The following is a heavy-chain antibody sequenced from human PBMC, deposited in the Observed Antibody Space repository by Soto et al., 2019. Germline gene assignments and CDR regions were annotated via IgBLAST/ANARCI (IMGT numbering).Heavy chain of an antibody. Sequence: WETLSLTCTVSGGSISSYYWSWIRQPPGKGLEWIGYIYYSGSTNYNPSLKSRVTISVDTSKNQFSLKLSSVTAADTAVYYCARGPPGSGAFDIWGQGTMVTVSS. V-gene: IGHV4-59*01. CDR3: ARGPPGSGAFDI. CDR2: IYYSGST. J-gene: IGHJ3*02. CDR1: GGSISSYY.